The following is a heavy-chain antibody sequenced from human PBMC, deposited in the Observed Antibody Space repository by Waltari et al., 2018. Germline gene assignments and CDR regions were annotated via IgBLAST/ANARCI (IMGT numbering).Heavy chain of an antibody. CDR3: ARDLGAAAGTVDY. D-gene: IGHD6-13*01. CDR2: IYYSGST. CDR1: GGSISSHY. V-gene: IGHV4-59*11. Sequence: QVQLQESGPGLVKPSETLSLTCTVSGGSISSHYWCWIRQPPGKGLEWIGYIYYSGSTNYNPSLKSRVTISVDTSKNQFSLKLSSVTAADTAVYYCARDLGAAAGTVDYWGQGTLVTVSS. J-gene: IGHJ4*02.